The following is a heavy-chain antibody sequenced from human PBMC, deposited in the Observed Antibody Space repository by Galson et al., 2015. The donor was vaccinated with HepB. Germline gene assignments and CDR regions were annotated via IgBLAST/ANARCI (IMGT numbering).Heavy chain of an antibody. Sequence: SLRLSCAASGFTFSSYGMHLVRQAPGKGLVWVAVMWYDGSNKYYADSVKGRFTISSDNSKNTLYLQMNSLRAEDTAVSYCARGTNYYYSSEGVYWGQGTLVTVSS. V-gene: IGHV3-33*08. CDR3: ARGTNYYYSSEGVY. CDR1: GFTFSSYG. CDR2: MWYDGSNK. D-gene: IGHD3-22*01. J-gene: IGHJ4*02.